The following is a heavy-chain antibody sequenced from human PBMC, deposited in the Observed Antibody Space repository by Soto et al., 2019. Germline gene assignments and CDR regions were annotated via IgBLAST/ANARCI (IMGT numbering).Heavy chain of an antibody. D-gene: IGHD3-10*01. CDR1: GYTFSSYG. CDR3: ARTYYYGSGTHYRFDP. CDR2: INNYSGNT. J-gene: IGHJ5*02. Sequence: ASVKVSCKTSGYTFSSYGTNWVRQAPGQGLEWMGWINNYSGNTKYAQKFQGRVTMSTDTSTSTAYMEVRSLTYDDTAMYYCARTYYYGSGTHYRFDPWGQGTLVTVS. V-gene: IGHV1-18*01.